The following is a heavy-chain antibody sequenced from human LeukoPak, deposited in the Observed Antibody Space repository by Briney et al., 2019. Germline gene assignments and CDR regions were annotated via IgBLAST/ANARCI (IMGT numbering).Heavy chain of an antibody. J-gene: IGHJ6*02. CDR3: ASGRPTVVTPGDYYYYGMDV. CDR1: GYTFTSYG. CDR2: ISAYNGNT. V-gene: IGHV1-18*01. D-gene: IGHD4-23*01. Sequence: ASVKVSCKASGYTFTSYGISWVRQAPGQGLEWMGWISAYNGNTNYAQKLQGRVTMTTDTSTSTAYMELRSLRSDDTAVYYCASGRPTVVTPGDYYYYGMDVWGQGTTVTVSS.